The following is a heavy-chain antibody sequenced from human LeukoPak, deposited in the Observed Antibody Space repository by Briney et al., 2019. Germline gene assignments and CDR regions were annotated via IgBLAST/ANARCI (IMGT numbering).Heavy chain of an antibody. CDR1: GGTVRSYY. CDR2: TSYSGTGDT. D-gene: IGHD3-22*01. CDR3: ARSFDSSGYYYGFES. V-gene: IGHV4-59*02. J-gene: IGHJ4*02. Sequence: PSETLSLTCTVSGGTVRSYYWSWIRQAPGKGLEWIGYTSYSGTGDTNYNPSLQSRVTFSMDMSRNQFSLTLNSVTAADTAVYYCARSFDSSGYYYGFESWGQGTLVTVSS.